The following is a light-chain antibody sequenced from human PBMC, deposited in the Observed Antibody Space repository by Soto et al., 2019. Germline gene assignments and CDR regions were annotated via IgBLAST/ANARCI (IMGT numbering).Light chain of an antibody. J-gene: IGLJ1*01. CDR2: NVS. CDR1: YSDVGAFNF. V-gene: IGLV2-14*01. CDR3: NSYTTSRNYV. Sequence: QSALTQPASVSGSPGQSITISCTGTYSDVGAFNFVTWYQQHPGKAPKLIICNVSERPSGVSNRFSGSKSGTTASLTIAGLQAEDEADYYCNSYTTSRNYVFGTGTKVTVL.